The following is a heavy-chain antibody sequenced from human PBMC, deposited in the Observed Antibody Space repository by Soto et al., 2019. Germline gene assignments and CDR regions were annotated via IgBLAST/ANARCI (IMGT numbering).Heavy chain of an antibody. CDR1: GGSISGGPYY. Sequence: QVQLQESGPGLVKPSQTLSLTCTVSGGSISGGPYYWTWIRQHPGSGLEWIGYIYYTGSTYYNPFLKSRVIMSVEMSNNQLSLKLSSVTAADTAVYFCASVSGIVVVPTAKDPHYYYMDVWGKGTTVTVSS. V-gene: IGHV4-31*03. CDR2: IYYTGST. J-gene: IGHJ6*03. D-gene: IGHD2-2*01. CDR3: ASVSGIVVVPTAKDPHYYYMDV.